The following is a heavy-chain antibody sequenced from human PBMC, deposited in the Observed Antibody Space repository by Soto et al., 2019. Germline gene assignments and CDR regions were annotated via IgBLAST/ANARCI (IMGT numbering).Heavy chain of an antibody. V-gene: IGHV3-33*01. D-gene: IGHD6-19*01. CDR3: ARDPPLAPGYSSGFMDY. CDR1: GFTFSSYG. Sequence: PGGSLRLSCAASGFTFSSYGMHWVRQAPGKGLEWVAVIWYDGSNKYYADSVKGRFTISRDNSKNTLYLQMNSLRAEDTAVYYCARDPPLAPGYSSGFMDYWGQGTLVTVSS. CDR2: IWYDGSNK. J-gene: IGHJ4*02.